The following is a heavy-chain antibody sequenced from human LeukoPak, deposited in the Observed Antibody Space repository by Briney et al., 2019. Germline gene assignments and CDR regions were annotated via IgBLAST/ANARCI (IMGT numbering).Heavy chain of an antibody. CDR3: ARAERARGYCSGGSCQGYFDY. CDR1: GGTFSSYA. CDR2: IIPILGIA. Sequence: GASVKVSCKASGGTFSSYAISWVRQAPGQGLEWMGRIIPILGIANYAQKFQGRVTITADKSTSTAYMELSSLRSEDTAVYYCARAERARGYCSGGSCQGYFDYWGQGTLVNVSS. J-gene: IGHJ4*02. D-gene: IGHD2-15*01. V-gene: IGHV1-69*04.